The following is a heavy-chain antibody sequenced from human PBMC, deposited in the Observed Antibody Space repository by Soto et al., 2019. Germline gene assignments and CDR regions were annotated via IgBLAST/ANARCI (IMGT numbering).Heavy chain of an antibody. CDR1: GYTFTTYY. CDR2: INPSGGST. J-gene: IGHJ4*02. D-gene: IGHD6-13*01. CDR3: ARDRVAAAGH. V-gene: IGHV1-46*03. Sequence: ASVKVSCKASGYTFTTYYMHWVRQAAGQGLEWMGIINPSGGSTSYAQKFQGRVTMTRDTSTSTVYMELSSLRSEDTAVYYCARDRVAAAGHWGQGTLVTVSS.